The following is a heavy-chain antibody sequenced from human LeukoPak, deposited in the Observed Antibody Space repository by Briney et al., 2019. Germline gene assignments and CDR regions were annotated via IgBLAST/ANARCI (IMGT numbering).Heavy chain of an antibody. J-gene: IGHJ4*02. CDR1: GGSLTTHW. V-gene: IGHV4-34*01. D-gene: IGHD3-10*01. CDR2: INHSGHT. CDR3: ARGRVYFRDLTSLRGVIPFDS. Sequence: SETLSLTCAVYGGSLTTHWWTWIRQSAGRGLEWVGEINHSGHTNYNPSFESRLTVSIDKSKNQFSLRLSSVTAADTAIYYCARGRVYFRDLTSLRGVIPFDSWGPGTPVTVSS.